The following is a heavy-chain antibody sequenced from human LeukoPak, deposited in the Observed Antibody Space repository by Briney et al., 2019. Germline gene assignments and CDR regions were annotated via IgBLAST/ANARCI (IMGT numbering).Heavy chain of an antibody. V-gene: IGHV3-53*01. CDR1: GFTVSSNY. D-gene: IGHD5-18*01. CDR2: IYRGGST. CDR3: TRDGDTPLVPIDY. Sequence: GGSLRLSCAASGFTVSSNYMSWVRQAPGQGPEWVSVIYRGGSTYYADAVKGRFTISRDNASNTLYLLMNSLRAEDTAVYYCTRDGDTPLVPIDYWGQGTLVTASS. J-gene: IGHJ4*02.